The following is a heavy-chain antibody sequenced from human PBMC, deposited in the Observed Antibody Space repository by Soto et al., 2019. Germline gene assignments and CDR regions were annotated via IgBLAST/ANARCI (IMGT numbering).Heavy chain of an antibody. CDR3: ARSQGSSTSLEIYYYYYYGMDV. Sequence: QVQLVQSGAEVKKPGSSVKLSCKASGGTFSSYAISWGRQAPGQGLEWMGGIIPISDTTNYAQKFQGRVTITSAESTSTAYMELSSLRSEDTAVYYCARSQGSSTSLEIYYYYYYGMDVWGQGTTVTVSS. D-gene: IGHD2-2*01. V-gene: IGHV1-69*01. CDR1: GGTFSSYA. CDR2: IIPISDTT. J-gene: IGHJ6*02.